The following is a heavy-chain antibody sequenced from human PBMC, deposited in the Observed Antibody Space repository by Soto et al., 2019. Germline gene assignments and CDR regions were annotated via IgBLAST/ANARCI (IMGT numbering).Heavy chain of an antibody. CDR1: GFIFSSYS. D-gene: IGHD4-17*01. J-gene: IGHJ3*01. Sequence: EVQLVESGGGLVKPGGSLRLSCAASGFIFSSYSMNWVRLAPGKGLEWVSSISRRRDWMYFADSVRGRFTISRDNAKNTLYLPMTSLRAEDTAVYFCAKGSGDFLRSEGFDVWGQGTMVSVSS. CDR2: ISRRRDWM. CDR3: AKGSGDFLRSEGFDV. V-gene: IGHV3-21*01.